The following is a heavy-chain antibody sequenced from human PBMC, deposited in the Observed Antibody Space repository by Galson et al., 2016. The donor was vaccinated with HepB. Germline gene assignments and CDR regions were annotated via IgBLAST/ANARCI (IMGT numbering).Heavy chain of an antibody. CDR2: ISSSGDST. J-gene: IGHJ4*02. V-gene: IGHV3-23*01. D-gene: IGHD3-10*01. CDR1: GFTFSSYA. CDR3: ARFSGRAAAGTEYYFDY. Sequence: SLRLSCAASGFTFSSYAMTWVRQAPGKGLEWVSDISSSGDSTYYADSVKGRFTISRDNSKNTLYLQMNSLGAEDTAVYYFARFSGRAAAGTEYYFDYWGQGTLVTVSS.